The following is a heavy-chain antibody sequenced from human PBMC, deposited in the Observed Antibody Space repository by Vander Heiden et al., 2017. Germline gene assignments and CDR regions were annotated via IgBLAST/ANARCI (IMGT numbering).Heavy chain of an antibody. CDR2: TSYSGNT. CDR3: ARHRGANWGLADY. D-gene: IGHD7-27*01. Sequence: QLQLQESGPGLVNPPETLSLTCSVSGDSITSSPYYWGWTRQPPGQGLEWIGSTSYSGNTYYKSSLKSRVTISIDTSKNQFSLKLNSVTAADTAVYYCARHRGANWGLADYWGQGTLVTVSS. V-gene: IGHV4-39*01. CDR1: GDSITSSPYY. J-gene: IGHJ4*02.